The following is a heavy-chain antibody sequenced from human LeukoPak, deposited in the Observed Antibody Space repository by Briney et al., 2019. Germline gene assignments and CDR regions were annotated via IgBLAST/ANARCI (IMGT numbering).Heavy chain of an antibody. Sequence: GGSLRLSCAASGFTFSSYWIHWVRQVPGKWLVWVSRIKDGGTTTDYADSVKGRFTISRDDAKNTLYLQMNSLRAADTAVYYCTTIRPGYWGQGTLVTVSP. D-gene: IGHD5-12*01. CDR1: GFTFSSYW. CDR2: IKDGGTTT. V-gene: IGHV3-74*01. CDR3: TTIRPGY. J-gene: IGHJ4*02.